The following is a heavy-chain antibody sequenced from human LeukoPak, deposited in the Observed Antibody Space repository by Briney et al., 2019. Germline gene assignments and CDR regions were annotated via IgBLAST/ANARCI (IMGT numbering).Heavy chain of an antibody. D-gene: IGHD3-3*01. Sequence: SETLSLTCTVSGGSISSSSYYWGWIRQPPGKGLEWIGSIYYSGSTYYNPSLKSRVTISVDTSKNQFSLKLSSVTAADTAVYYCARVVPRSRYDFWSGYYGGGYYFDYWGQGTLVTVSS. CDR3: ARVVPRSRYDFWSGYYGGGYYFDY. V-gene: IGHV4-39*01. CDR2: IYYSGST. CDR1: GGSISSSSYY. J-gene: IGHJ4*02.